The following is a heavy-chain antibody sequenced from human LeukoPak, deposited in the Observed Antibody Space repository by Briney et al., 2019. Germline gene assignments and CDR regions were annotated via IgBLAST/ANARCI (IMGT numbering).Heavy chain of an antibody. J-gene: IGHJ4*02. Sequence: GGSLRLSCAASGFTFSSYAMHWVRQAPGKGLEWVAVISYDGSNKYYADSVKGRFTISRDNSKNTLYLQMNSLRAEDTAVYYCARVKNVDTAMVNDYWGQGTLVTVSS. CDR3: ARVKNVDTAMVNDY. CDR1: GFTFSSYA. D-gene: IGHD5-18*01. V-gene: IGHV3-30*04. CDR2: ISYDGSNK.